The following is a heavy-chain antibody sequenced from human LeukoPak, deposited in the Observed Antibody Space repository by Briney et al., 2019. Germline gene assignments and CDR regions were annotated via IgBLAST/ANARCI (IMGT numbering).Heavy chain of an antibody. CDR1: GYTFTSYG. CDR2: ISAYNGNT. D-gene: IGHD3-22*01. Sequence: GASVKVSCKASGYTFTSYGISWVRQAPGQGLEWMGWISAYNGNTNYAQKLQGRVTMTTDTSTSTAYMELRSLRSDDTAVYYCATLNHDSSGYYFDYWGQGTLVTVSS. J-gene: IGHJ4*02. CDR3: ATLNHDSSGYYFDY. V-gene: IGHV1-18*01.